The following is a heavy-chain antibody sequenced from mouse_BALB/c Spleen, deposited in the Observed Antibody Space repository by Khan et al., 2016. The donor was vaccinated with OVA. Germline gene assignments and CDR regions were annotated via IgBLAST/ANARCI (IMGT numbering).Heavy chain of an antibody. V-gene: IGHV1-42*01. D-gene: IGHD2-10*02. Sequence: VQLQQSGPELEKPGASVKISCKASGYSFTGYNMNWVKQSNEKSLEWIGNIDPYYGGATYNQKFKGKATLTVDKSSSTAYMQLKSLTSEDSAVYYCTRGYGNYVRYYFDYWGQGTTLTVSS. J-gene: IGHJ2*01. CDR1: GYSFTGYN. CDR2: IDPYYGGA. CDR3: TRGYGNYVRYYFDY.